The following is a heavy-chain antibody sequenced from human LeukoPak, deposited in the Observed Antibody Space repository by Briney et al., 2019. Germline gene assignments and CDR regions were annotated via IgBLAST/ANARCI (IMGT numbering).Heavy chain of an antibody. CDR2: ISGTDTTT. CDR3: TTLGYHLDS. J-gene: IGHJ4*02. Sequence: PGGSLRLSCAASGFAFSAYEMNWVRQAPGKGLEWVSYISGTDTTTYYADSVKGRFTISRDNARNSLYLRMNSLRAEDTALYYCTTLGYHLDSWGQGTLVTVSS. CDR1: GFAFSAYE. V-gene: IGHV3-48*03. D-gene: IGHD3-22*01.